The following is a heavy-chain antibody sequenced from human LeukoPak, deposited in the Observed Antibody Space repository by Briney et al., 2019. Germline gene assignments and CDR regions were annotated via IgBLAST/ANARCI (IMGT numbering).Heavy chain of an antibody. D-gene: IGHD3-22*01. Sequence: SETLPLTCTVSGGSISGYYWSWIRQPPGKGLEWIGYIYYSGSTNYNPSLKSRVTISVDTSKNQFSLKLSSVTAADTAVYYCARHSTHYYDSSGTFDYWGQGTLVTVSS. CDR1: GGSISGYY. V-gene: IGHV4-59*08. CDR3: ARHSTHYYDSSGTFDY. J-gene: IGHJ4*02. CDR2: IYYSGST.